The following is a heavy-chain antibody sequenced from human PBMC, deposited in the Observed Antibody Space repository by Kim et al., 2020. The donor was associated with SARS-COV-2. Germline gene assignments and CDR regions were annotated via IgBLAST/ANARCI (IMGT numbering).Heavy chain of an antibody. CDR3: ARAPARIAVAGYYFYYGMAV. CDR1: GFTFSSYD. J-gene: IGHJ6*02. Sequence: GGSLRLSCAASGFTFSSYDMHWVRQATGKGLEWVSAIGTAGDTYYPGSVKGRFTISRKNAKNSLYLQMNSLRAGDTAVYYCARAPARIAVAGYYFYYGMAVWGQGTTVTVSS. V-gene: IGHV3-13*01. CDR2: IGTAGDT. D-gene: IGHD6-19*01.